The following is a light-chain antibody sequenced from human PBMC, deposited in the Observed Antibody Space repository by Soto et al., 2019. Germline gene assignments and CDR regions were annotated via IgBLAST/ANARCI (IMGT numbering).Light chain of an antibody. J-gene: IGLJ1*01. CDR3: AAWDDSLNGYV. Sequence: QSLLTQPPSASGAPGQLVTISCSGSNSNIGLNSVTWYQQLPGKAPRVAIHSDHQRPSWVPDRFSGSKSGTSASLAISGVQSEDEADYHCAAWDDSLNGYVFGTGTKLTVL. CDR1: NSNIGLNS. CDR2: SDH. V-gene: IGLV1-44*01.